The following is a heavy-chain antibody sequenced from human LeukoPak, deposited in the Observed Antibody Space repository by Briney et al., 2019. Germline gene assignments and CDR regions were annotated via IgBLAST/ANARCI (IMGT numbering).Heavy chain of an antibody. Sequence: PSETLSLTCTVSGGSISSYYWSWIRQPPGKGLEWIGYIYYSGSTNYDPSLKSRVTISVDTSKNQFSLKLSSVTAADTAVYYCARVCSSGWYCYWGQGTLVTVSS. D-gene: IGHD6-19*01. CDR1: GGSISSYY. CDR2: IYYSGST. J-gene: IGHJ4*02. CDR3: ARVCSSGWYCY. V-gene: IGHV4-59*01.